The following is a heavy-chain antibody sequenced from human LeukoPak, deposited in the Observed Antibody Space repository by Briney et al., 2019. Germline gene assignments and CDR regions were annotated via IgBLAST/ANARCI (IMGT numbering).Heavy chain of an antibody. CDR2: INPSGGST. Sequence: ASVKVFCKASGYTFTSYYMHWVRQAPGQGLEWMGIINPSGGSTSYAQKFQGRVTMTRDTSTSTVYMELSSLRSEDTAVYYCARTVSSGWYGGSFDYWGQGTLVTVSS. D-gene: IGHD6-19*01. J-gene: IGHJ4*02. V-gene: IGHV1-46*01. CDR3: ARTVSSGWYGGSFDY. CDR1: GYTFTSYY.